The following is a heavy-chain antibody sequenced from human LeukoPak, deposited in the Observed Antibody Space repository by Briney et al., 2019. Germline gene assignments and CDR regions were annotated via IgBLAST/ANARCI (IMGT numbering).Heavy chain of an antibody. J-gene: IGHJ3*02. CDR3: ARGGIGSGWFDAFDI. V-gene: IGHV3-33*01. Sequence: GGSLRLSCAASGFTFSSYGMHWVRQAPGKGLEWVAVIWYDGSNKYYADSVKGRFTISRDNSKNTLYLQMNSLRAEDTAVYYCARGGIGSGWFDAFDIWGQGTMVTVSS. CDR2: IWYDGSNK. CDR1: GFTFSSYG. D-gene: IGHD6-19*01.